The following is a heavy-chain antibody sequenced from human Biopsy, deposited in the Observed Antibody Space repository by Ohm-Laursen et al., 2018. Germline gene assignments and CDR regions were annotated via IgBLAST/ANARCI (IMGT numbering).Heavy chain of an antibody. CDR3: TTYDNSGDYRDY. Sequence: SLRLSCAASGFTFGDSAMHWVRQASGKGLEWIGRIRSKVNSYATAYAASVTGRFTISRDDSKNTAYLQMNSLKTEDTAVYYCTTYDNSGDYRDYWGQGTQVTVSS. D-gene: IGHD4-11*01. CDR1: GFTFGDSA. J-gene: IGHJ4*02. CDR2: IRSKVNSYAT. V-gene: IGHV3-73*01.